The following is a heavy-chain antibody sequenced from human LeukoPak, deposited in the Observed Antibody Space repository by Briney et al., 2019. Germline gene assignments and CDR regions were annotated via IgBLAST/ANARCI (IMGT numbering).Heavy chain of an antibody. J-gene: IGHJ4*02. CDR3: AKEKYSNGLFDY. Sequence: GGSLKLSCAASGFTFSTYAMSWVRQALGKGLEWVSAISGSSGSKYYADSVKGRFTMSRDNSKNMLYLQMNSLRAEDTALYYCAKEKYSNGLFDYWGQGTLVTVSS. CDR2: ISGSSGSK. CDR1: GFTFSTYA. D-gene: IGHD4-11*01. V-gene: IGHV3-23*01.